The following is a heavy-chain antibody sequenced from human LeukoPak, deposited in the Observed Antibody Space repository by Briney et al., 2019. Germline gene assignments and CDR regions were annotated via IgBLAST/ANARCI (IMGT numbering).Heavy chain of an antibody. J-gene: IGHJ6*03. Sequence: GESLKISCKGSGDSFTTYGIGWVGQVPRKGLDWRGIAYPGHSDTRSSPSFQGQVTISAHKSISTAYLQWSNLKASDTAMYYCARSGVVTFYQYTDVWGTGTTVTVS. V-gene: IGHV5-51*01. CDR1: GDSFTTYG. D-gene: IGHD3-3*01. CDR2: AYPGHSDT. CDR3: ARSGVVTFYQYTDV.